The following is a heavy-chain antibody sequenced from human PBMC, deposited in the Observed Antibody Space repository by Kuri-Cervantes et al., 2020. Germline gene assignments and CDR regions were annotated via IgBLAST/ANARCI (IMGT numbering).Heavy chain of an antibody. Sequence: ASVKVSCKASGYTFTGYYMHWVRQAPGQGLEWMGWINPNSGGTNYAQKFQGRVTMTRDTSISTAYMELSRLRSDDTAVYYCARTYYDFWSGYYDYWAREPWSPSPQ. D-gene: IGHD3-3*01. CDR3: ARTYYDFWSGYYDY. CDR2: INPNSGGT. J-gene: IGHJ4*02. V-gene: IGHV1-2*02. CDR1: GYTFTGYY.